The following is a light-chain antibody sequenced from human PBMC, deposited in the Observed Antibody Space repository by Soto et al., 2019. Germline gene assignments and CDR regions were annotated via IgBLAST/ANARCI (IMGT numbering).Light chain of an antibody. J-gene: IGKJ4*01. V-gene: IGKV3-15*01. Sequence: EIVMTQSPATLSVSPGERATLSCRASQGVSSNLAWYQQKPGKAPRLCIYGASTSATGIPARFSGSGSGTEFTLTISSMQSADFAVYYCQQRSNWPLVTFGGGTKVDI. CDR3: QQRSNWPLVT. CDR2: GAS. CDR1: QGVSSN.